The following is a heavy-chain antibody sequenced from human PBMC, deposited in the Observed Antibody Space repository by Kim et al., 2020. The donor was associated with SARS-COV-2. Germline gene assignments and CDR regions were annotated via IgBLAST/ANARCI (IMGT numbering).Heavy chain of an antibody. CDR1: GGTFSSYA. CDR3: ARFPIWFGELEGDYYYYYGMDV. CDR2: IIPIFGTA. V-gene: IGHV1-69*13. Sequence: SVKVSCKASGGTFSSYAISWVRQAPGQGLEWMGGIIPIFGTANYAQKFQGRVTITADESTSTAYMELSSLRSEDTAVYYCARFPIWFGELEGDYYYYYGMDVWGQGTMVTVSS. J-gene: IGHJ6*02. D-gene: IGHD3-10*01.